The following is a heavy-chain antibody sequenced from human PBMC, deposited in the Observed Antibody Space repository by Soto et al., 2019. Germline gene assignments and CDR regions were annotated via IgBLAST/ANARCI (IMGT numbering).Heavy chain of an antibody. V-gene: IGHV3-66*01. CDR2: IYSGGST. J-gene: IGHJ3*02. CDR1: GFTVSSNY. CDR3: ASGHPRRAFDI. Sequence: GGSLRLSCAASGFTVSSNYMSWVRQAPGKGLEWVSVIYSGGSTYYADSVKGRFTISRDNSKNTLYLQMNSLRAEDTAVYYCASGHPRRAFDIWGQGTMVTVSS.